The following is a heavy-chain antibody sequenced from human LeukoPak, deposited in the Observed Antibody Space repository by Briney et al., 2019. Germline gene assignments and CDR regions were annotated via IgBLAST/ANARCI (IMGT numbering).Heavy chain of an antibody. J-gene: IGHJ6*04. Sequence: SVKVSCKASGYTFTSYGISWVRQAPGQGLEWMGGIIPIFGTANYAQKFQGRVTITADESTSTAYMELSSLRSEDTAVYYCACHIVVVPGAADRIAEEYYYGMDVWGKGTTVTVSS. CDR3: ACHIVVVPGAADRIAEEYYYGMDV. D-gene: IGHD2-2*01. V-gene: IGHV1-69*13. CDR1: GYTFTSYG. CDR2: IIPIFGTA.